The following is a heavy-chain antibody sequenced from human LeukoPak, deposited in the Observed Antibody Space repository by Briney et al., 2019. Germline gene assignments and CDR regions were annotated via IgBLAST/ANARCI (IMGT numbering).Heavy chain of an antibody. Sequence: YPSETLSLTCTVSGGSISSSSYYWGWIRQPPGKGLEWIGSIYYSGSTYYNPSLKSRVTISVDTSKNQFSLKLSSVTAADTAVYYCARDLVYYDSSGYYSYYYMDVWGKGTTVTISS. D-gene: IGHD3-22*01. CDR3: ARDLVYYDSSGYYSYYYMDV. CDR1: GGSISSSSYY. J-gene: IGHJ6*03. V-gene: IGHV4-39*02. CDR2: IYYSGST.